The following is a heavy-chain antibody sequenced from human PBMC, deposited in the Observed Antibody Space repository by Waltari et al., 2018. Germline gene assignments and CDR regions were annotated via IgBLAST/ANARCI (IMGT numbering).Heavy chain of an antibody. J-gene: IGHJ4*02. CDR1: GGSISSGSYY. CDR3: AREYRAQWDLLRYFDY. D-gene: IGHD1-26*01. CDR2: IYTSGST. Sequence: QVQLQESGPGLVKPSQTLSLTCTVSGGSISSGSYYWSWIRQPAGKGLEWIGYIYTSGSTNYNPSLKSRVTISVDTSKNQFSLKLSSVTAADTAVYYCAREYRAQWDLLRYFDYWGQGTLVTVSS. V-gene: IGHV4-61*09.